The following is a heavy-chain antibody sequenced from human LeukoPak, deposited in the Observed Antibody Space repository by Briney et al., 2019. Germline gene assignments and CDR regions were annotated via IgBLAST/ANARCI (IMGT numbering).Heavy chain of an antibody. CDR3: ARAWVAFDY. D-gene: IGHD5-12*01. CDR1: GFTFSNAW. Sequence: GGSLRLSCAASGFTFSNAWMTWVRQAPGNGLEWVSSISSSSSYIYYADSVKGRFTISRDNAKNSLYLQMNSLRAEDTAVYYCARAWVAFDYWGQGTLVTVSS. J-gene: IGHJ4*02. V-gene: IGHV3-21*01. CDR2: ISSSSSYI.